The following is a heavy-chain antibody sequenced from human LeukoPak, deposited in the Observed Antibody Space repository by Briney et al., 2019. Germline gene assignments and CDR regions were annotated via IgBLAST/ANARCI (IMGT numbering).Heavy chain of an antibody. CDR2: ISYDGSNK. V-gene: IGHV3-30*04. J-gene: IGHJ4*02. D-gene: IGHD3-10*01. CDR1: GFTFSSYA. Sequence: GGSLRLSCAASGFTFSSYAMHWVRQAPGKGLEWVAVISYDGSNKYYADSVKGRFTISRDNSKNTLYLQMNSLRAEDTAVYYCARRRMVRGAHFDYWGQGTLVTVSS. CDR3: ARRRMVRGAHFDY.